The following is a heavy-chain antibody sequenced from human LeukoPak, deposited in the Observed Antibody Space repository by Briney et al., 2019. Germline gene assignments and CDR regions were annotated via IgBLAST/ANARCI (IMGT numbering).Heavy chain of an antibody. V-gene: IGHV1-2*02. CDR2: MNPNSGGT. CDR3: ARGQQLVRY. CDR1: GYTFTSYD. Sequence: ASVKVSCKASGYTFTSYDINWVRQATGQGLEWMGWMNPNSGGTNYAQKFQGRVTMTRDTSISTAYMELSRLRSDDTAVYYCARGQQLVRYWGQGTLVTVSS. J-gene: IGHJ4*02. D-gene: IGHD6-13*01.